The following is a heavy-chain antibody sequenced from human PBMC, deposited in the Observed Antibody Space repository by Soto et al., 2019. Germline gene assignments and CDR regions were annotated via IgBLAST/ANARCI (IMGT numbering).Heavy chain of an antibody. V-gene: IGHV4-34*01. Sequence: SETLSLTCSVSGGSISSYYWSWIRQPPGKGLEWIGEINHSGSTNYNPSLKSRVTISVDTSKNQFSLKLSSVTAADTAVYYCARQTRGAPKYYYGSGSYHGMDVWGQGTTVTVSS. CDR2: INHSGST. CDR3: ARQTRGAPKYYYGSGSYHGMDV. D-gene: IGHD3-10*01. J-gene: IGHJ6*02. CDR1: GGSISSYY.